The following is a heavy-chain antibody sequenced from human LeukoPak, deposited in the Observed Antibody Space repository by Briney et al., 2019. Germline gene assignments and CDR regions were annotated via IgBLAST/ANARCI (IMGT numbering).Heavy chain of an antibody. V-gene: IGHV3-30*02. CDR1: GFTFTKYG. D-gene: IGHD3-22*01. Sequence: GGSLRLSCAASGFTFTKYGMNWVRQAPGKGLEWVAFIRYDGSNKYYADSVKGRFTISRDNSKNTLYLQMSSLRAEDTAVYYCAKDGRGYYDSSGYYEFGYWGQGTLVTVSS. CDR3: AKDGRGYYDSSGYYEFGY. CDR2: IRYDGSNK. J-gene: IGHJ4*02.